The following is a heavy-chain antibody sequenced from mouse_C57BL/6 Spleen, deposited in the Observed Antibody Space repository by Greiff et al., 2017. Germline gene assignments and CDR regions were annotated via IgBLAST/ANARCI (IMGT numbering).Heavy chain of an antibody. CDR1: GYTFTSYT. CDR2: INPSSGYT. V-gene: IGHV1-4*01. J-gene: IGHJ4*01. Sequence: VMLVESGAELARPGASVTMSCKASGYTFTSYTMHWVKQRPGQGLEWIGYINPSSGYTKYNQKFKDKATLTADKSSSTAYMQLSSLTSEDSAVYYCARSDYDYAMDYWGQGTSVTVSS. CDR3: ARSDYDYAMDY. D-gene: IGHD2-4*01.